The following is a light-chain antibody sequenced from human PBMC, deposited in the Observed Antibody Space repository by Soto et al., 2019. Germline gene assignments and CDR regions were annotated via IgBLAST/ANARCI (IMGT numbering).Light chain of an antibody. CDR3: KAYAVSNTYV. CDR2: EVV. J-gene: IGLJ1*01. Sequence: QSVLTQPPSASGSPGQSVTISCTGTKNDIGVYDFVSWYQHHPGKAPRLIIYEVVQRPSGVPDRFSGSKSGNTASLTVSGIQAADEADYFCKAYAVSNTYVFGSGTKLTVL. CDR1: KNDIGVYDF. V-gene: IGLV2-8*01.